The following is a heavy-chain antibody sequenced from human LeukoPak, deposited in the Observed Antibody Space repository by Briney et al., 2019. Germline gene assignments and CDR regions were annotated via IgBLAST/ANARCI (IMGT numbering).Heavy chain of an antibody. CDR3: ARSTLKMTTVTRFDY. J-gene: IGHJ4*02. V-gene: IGHV3-30-3*01. CDR2: ISYDGSNK. Sequence: GGSLRLSCAASGFTFRNYAMHWVRQAPGKGPEWVAVISYDGSNKYYADSVKGRFTISRDNSKNTLYLQMSSLGAGDAAVYYCARSTLKMTTVTRFDYWGQGTLVTVSS. D-gene: IGHD4-17*01. CDR1: GFTFRNYA.